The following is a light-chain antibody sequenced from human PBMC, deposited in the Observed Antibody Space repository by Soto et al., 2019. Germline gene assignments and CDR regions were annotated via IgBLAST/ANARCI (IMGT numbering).Light chain of an antibody. Sequence: QPVLTQSSSASASLGSSVKLTCTLSSGHSSYIIAWHQQQPGKAPRYLMKLEGSGSYNKGSGVPDRFSGSSSGADRYLTIANLQFEDEADYYCETWDSNTHVFGTGTKLTVV. V-gene: IGLV4-60*02. J-gene: IGLJ1*01. CDR3: ETWDSNTHV. CDR1: SGHSSYI. CDR2: LEGSGSY.